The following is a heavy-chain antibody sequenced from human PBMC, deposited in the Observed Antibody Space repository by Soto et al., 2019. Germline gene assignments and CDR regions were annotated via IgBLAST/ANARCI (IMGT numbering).Heavy chain of an antibody. V-gene: IGHV3-21*02. D-gene: IGHD6-19*01. CDR3: ARERGEYDSGWYIDR. CDR1: GFSFSSHS. Sequence: EVQLVESGGGLVQPGGSLRLSCAASGFSFSSHSFNWVRQAPGQGLEWVAYISSRSSHILYADSVRGRFVISRDNALNSLYLQMNSPRGEDTAIYYCARERGEYDSGWYIDRWGQGTPVTVPS. J-gene: IGHJ5*02. CDR2: ISSRSSHI.